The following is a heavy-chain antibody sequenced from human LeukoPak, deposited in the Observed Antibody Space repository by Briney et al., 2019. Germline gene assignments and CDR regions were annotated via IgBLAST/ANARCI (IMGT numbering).Heavy chain of an antibody. CDR2: ISGSGGST. J-gene: IGHJ6*02. Sequence: PGASLRLSCAASGFTFSSYAMSWVRQAPGKGLEWVSAISGSGGSTYYADSVKGRFTISRDNSKNTLYLQMNSLRAEHTAVYYCAKAGAYYYYGMDVWGQGTTVTVSS. V-gene: IGHV3-23*01. CDR3: AKAGAYYYYGMDV. CDR1: GFTFSSYA.